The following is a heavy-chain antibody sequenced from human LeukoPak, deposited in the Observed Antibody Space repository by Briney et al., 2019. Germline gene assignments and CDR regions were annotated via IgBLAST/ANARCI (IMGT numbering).Heavy chain of an antibody. CDR1: GFTFSSYA. D-gene: IGHD2-2*01. V-gene: IGHV3-23*01. J-gene: IGHJ5*02. CDR2: ISGSGGST. Sequence: PGGSLRLSCAASGFTFSSYAMSWVRQAPGKGLEWVSAISGSGGSTYYADSVKGRFTISRDNSKNTLYLQMNSLRAEDTAVYYWAKAFYSTRSTGWFDPWGQGTLVTVSS. CDR3: AKAFYSTRSTGWFDP.